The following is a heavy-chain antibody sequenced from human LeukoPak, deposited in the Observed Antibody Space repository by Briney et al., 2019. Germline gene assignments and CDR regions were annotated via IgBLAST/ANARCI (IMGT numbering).Heavy chain of an antibody. CDR1: GFTFSSYA. D-gene: IGHD5-24*01. Sequence: GGSLRLSCAASGFTFSSYAMSWVRQAPGKGLEWVSAFSGSGGDTYYADSVKGRFTISRDNSKNTLYLQMNSLRAEDAAVYYCAKSGYNRFDYWGQGTLVTVSS. CDR3: AKSGYNRFDY. J-gene: IGHJ4*02. CDR2: FSGSGGDT. V-gene: IGHV3-23*01.